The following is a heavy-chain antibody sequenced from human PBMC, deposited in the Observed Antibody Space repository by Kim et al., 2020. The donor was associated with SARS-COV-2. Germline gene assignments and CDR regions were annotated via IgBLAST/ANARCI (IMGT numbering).Heavy chain of an antibody. CDR3: AREWFGEYRQYYYYDGMDV. V-gene: IGHV4-31*02. J-gene: IGHJ6*02. D-gene: IGHD3-10*01. Sequence: SRVTISVDTSKNQFSLKLSSGTAADTAVYYCAREWFGEYRQYYYYDGMDVWGQGTTVTVSS.